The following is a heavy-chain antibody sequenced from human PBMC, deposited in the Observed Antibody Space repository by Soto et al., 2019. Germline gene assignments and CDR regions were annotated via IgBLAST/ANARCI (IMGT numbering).Heavy chain of an antibody. V-gene: IGHV4-31*03. D-gene: IGHD1-26*01. J-gene: IGHJ6*03. CDR3: ARGILRPKHYLGV. CDR2: IYDSGSA. Sequence: QVQLQESGPGLVKPSQTLSLTCIVSGDSISRGGYFWTWIRQHPGKGLEWIGCIYDSGSAFDNPALKSRVNMSVDTFTNQFPRARRSVTAAVTAVFYLARGILRPKHYLGVWGKGTAVAVSS. CDR1: GDSISRGGYF.